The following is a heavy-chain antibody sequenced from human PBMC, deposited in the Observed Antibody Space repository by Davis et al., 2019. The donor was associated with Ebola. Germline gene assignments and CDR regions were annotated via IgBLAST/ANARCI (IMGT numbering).Heavy chain of an antibody. V-gene: IGHV1-8*01. J-gene: IGHJ6*02. D-gene: IGHD4-17*01. Sequence: AASVKVSCKASGYSFTSYDINWVRQATGQGLEWMGWMNPDSGNTGYASKFQGRVTMTRNNSISTAYMELSSLRSEDTAVYYCARDRDYGDFSYYGMDVWGQGTTVTVSS. CDR3: ARDRDYGDFSYYGMDV. CDR2: MNPDSGNT. CDR1: GYSFTSYD.